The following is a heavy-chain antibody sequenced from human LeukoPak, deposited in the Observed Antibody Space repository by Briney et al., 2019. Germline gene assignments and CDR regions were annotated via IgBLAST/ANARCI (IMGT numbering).Heavy chain of an antibody. J-gene: IGHJ4*02. V-gene: IGHV3-23*01. D-gene: IGHD5-24*01. CDR3: AKDDADGSFDY. CDR2: ISGGGST. Sequence: GGSLRLSCAASGLTFSSYAMSWVRRAPGKGLEWVSAISGGGSTYYADSVKGRFTISRDNSKNTLYLQINSLRAEDTAVYYCAKDDADGSFDYWGQGTLVTVSS. CDR1: GLTFSSYA.